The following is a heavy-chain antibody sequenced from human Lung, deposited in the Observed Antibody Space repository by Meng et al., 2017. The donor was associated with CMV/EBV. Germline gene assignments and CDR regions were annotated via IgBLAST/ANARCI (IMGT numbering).Heavy chain of an antibody. Sequence: QVQLQESGPGLVKPSQTLSLTCTVSGASISSGYYPWSWIRQPPGKGLEYIGHIYGSRSGTTYYNPSLKSRVTISVDTSNNQFSLKVISVTAADTAVYYCANYRVGAGGQGSWGQGTLVTVAS. CDR3: ANYRVGAGGQGS. CDR1: GASISSGYYP. J-gene: IGHJ5*02. CDR2: IYGSRSGTT. V-gene: IGHV4-30-4*08. D-gene: IGHD6-13*01.